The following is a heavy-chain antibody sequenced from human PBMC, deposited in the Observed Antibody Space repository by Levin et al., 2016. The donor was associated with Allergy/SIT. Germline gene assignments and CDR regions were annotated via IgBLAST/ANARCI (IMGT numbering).Heavy chain of an antibody. D-gene: IGHD6-13*01. J-gene: IGHJ6*03. CDR2: IDPSDSYT. CDR1: GYSFTSYW. CDR3: ASQGPQQLGDYYYYYMDV. V-gene: IGHV5-10-1*01. Sequence: GESLKISCKGSGYSFTSYWISWVRQMPGKGLEWMGRIDPSDSYTNYSPSFQGHVTISADKSISTAYLQWSSLKASDTAMYYCASQGPQQLGDYYYYYMDVWGKGTTVTVSS.